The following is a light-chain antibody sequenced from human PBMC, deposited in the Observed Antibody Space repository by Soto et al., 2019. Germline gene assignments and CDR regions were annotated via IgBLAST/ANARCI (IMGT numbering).Light chain of an antibody. V-gene: IGKV3-11*01. Sequence: EIVLTQSPATLSLSPGERATLSCRASQSVGSYLAWYQQKPGQAPRLLIYDASNRATGIPARFSGSGSGTDFTLTFSSLEPEDFAVYYCQQRSNWPYTFGQGTKLEIK. CDR2: DAS. CDR1: QSVGSY. J-gene: IGKJ2*01. CDR3: QQRSNWPYT.